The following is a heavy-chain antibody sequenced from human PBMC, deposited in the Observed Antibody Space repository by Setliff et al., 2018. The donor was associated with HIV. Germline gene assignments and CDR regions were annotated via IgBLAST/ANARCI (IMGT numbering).Heavy chain of an antibody. Sequence: SETLSLTCAVYGGSLTNYYWRWFRQSPGKGLEWIGEISDSGTTDYNPSLKSRVIISLDTSKKQFSLKLNSVTAADTAVYYCARGSTCIGGGCLTYYYYYYGLDVWGQGTTVTVS. J-gene: IGHJ6*02. CDR3: ARGSTCIGGGCLTYYYYYYGLDV. CDR1: GGSLTNYY. CDR2: ISDSGTT. D-gene: IGHD2-8*02. V-gene: IGHV4-34*01.